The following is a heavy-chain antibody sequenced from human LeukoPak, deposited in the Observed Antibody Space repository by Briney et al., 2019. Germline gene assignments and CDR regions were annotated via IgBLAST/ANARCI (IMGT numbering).Heavy chain of an antibody. V-gene: IGHV4-4*02. CDR3: AREEMPGKFDY. CDR2: IYHSGNT. CDR1: GGSNSSSNW. D-gene: IGHD1-26*01. J-gene: IGHJ4*02. Sequence: SETLSLTCAVSGGSNSSSNWWSWVRQPPGKGLEWIGEIYHSGNTNYNPSLKSRVTISLDKSKNQFSLKLRSVTAADTAVYYCAREEMPGKFDYWGQGTLVTVSS.